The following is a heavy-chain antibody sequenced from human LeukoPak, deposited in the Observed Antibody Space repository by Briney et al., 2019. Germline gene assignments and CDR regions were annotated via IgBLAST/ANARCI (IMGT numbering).Heavy chain of an antibody. CDR3: ASTAVAGSSGEAY. CDR1: GGSISSGSYY. Sequence: PSETLSLTCTVSGGSISSGSYYWSWIRQPAGKGLEWIGRIYTSGSTNYNPSLKSRVTISVDTSKNQFSLKLSSVTAADTAVYYCASTAVAGSSGEAYWGQGALVTVSS. D-gene: IGHD6-19*01. CDR2: IYTSGST. J-gene: IGHJ4*02. V-gene: IGHV4-61*02.